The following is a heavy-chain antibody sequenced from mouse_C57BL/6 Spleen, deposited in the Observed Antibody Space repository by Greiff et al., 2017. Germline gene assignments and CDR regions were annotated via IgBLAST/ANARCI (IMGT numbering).Heavy chain of an antibody. J-gene: IGHJ2*01. Sequence: DVHLVESGGGLVKPGGSLKLSCAASGFTFSSYAMSWVRQTPEKRLEWVATISDGGSYTYYPDNVKGRFTISRDNAKNNLYLQMSHLKSEDTAMYYCARGGSNLYYFDYWGQGTTLTVSS. D-gene: IGHD2-5*01. CDR3: ARGGSNLYYFDY. V-gene: IGHV5-4*01. CDR1: GFTFSSYA. CDR2: ISDGGSYT.